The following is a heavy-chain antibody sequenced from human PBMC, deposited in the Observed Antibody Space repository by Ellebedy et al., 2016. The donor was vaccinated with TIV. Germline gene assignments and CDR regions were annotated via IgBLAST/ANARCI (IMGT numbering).Heavy chain of an antibody. CDR1: GYSFTSYW. D-gene: IGHD2-15*01. Sequence: GESLKISCKGSGYSFTSYWIGWVRQMPGKGLEWMGIIYPGDSDTRYSPSFQSQVTISADKSISTAYLQWRSLKASDTAMYYCASRYCSGGRCYVYFDYWGQGTLVTVSS. J-gene: IGHJ4*02. V-gene: IGHV5-51*01. CDR3: ASRYCSGGRCYVYFDY. CDR2: IYPGDSDT.